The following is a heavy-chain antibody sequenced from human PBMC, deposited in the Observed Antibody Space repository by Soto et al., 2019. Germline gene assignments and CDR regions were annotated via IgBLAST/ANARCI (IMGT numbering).Heavy chain of an antibody. V-gene: IGHV3-7*01. J-gene: IGHJ4*02. CDR1: GFTFSSSW. CDR2: IKEDGSEK. Sequence: GGSLRLSCAASGFTFSSSWMNWVRQAPGKGLEWVAGIKEDGSEKYYVDIVKGRSTISRDNVENSLYLQMNSLRGEDSAVYFCARDRGYSSYDYWGLGTLVTVS. D-gene: IGHD5-18*01. CDR3: ARDRGYSSYDY.